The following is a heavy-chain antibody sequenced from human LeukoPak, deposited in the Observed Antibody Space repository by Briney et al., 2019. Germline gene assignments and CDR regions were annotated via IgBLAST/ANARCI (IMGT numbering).Heavy chain of an antibody. Sequence: SQTLSLTCAISGDSVSTDNAAWNWIRQSPSRGLEWLGRTFYRSQWNVDYALSVTGRITIRADTSKNQFSLQMTSVTPDDTAVYYCARGLLVRDVREWYWGALDIWGQGTLVSVSS. V-gene: IGHV6-1*01. CDR2: TFYRSQWNV. J-gene: IGHJ3*02. D-gene: IGHD7-27*01. CDR3: ARGLLVRDVREWYWGALDI. CDR1: GDSVSTDNAA.